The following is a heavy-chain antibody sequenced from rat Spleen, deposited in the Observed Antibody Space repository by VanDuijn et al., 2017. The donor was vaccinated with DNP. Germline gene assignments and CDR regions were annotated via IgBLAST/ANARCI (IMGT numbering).Heavy chain of an antibody. Sequence: QVQLKESGPGLVQPSQTLSLTCTVAGFSLTSYNVHWVRQPPGKGLEWLAAMSSGGSTYYNSTLKSRLSLSRDTSTNQIFLKMNSLQIEDTAIYFCTRDPLYNSGALDAWGQGISVTVSS. D-gene: IGHD4-3*01. CDR2: MSSGGST. CDR3: TRDPLYNSGALDA. V-gene: IGHV2-6*01. J-gene: IGHJ4*01. CDR1: GFSLTSYN.